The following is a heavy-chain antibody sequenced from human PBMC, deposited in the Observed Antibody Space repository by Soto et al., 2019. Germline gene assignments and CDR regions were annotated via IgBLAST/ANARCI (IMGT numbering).Heavy chain of an antibody. J-gene: IGHJ4*02. CDR2: IYSGGST. V-gene: IGHV3-53*01. CDR1: GFTVSSNY. CDR3: ARVATYYYDSSPFDY. Sequence: EVQLVESGGGLIQPGGSLRLSCAASGFTVSSNYMSWVRQAPGKGLEWVSVIYSGGSTYYADSVKGRFTISRDNSKNTLYLQMTSLRAEDTAVYYCARVATYYYDSSPFDYWGQGTLVTVSS. D-gene: IGHD3-22*01.